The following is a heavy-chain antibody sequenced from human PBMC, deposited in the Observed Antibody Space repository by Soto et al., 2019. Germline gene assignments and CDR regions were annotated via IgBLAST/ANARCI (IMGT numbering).Heavy chain of an antibody. Sequence: SETLSLTCTVSGGSISSYYWSWIRQPPGKGLEWIGYIYYSGSTNYNPSLKSLFTISVDTSKNHFSLKLTSVTAADTAVYYCARDLSYYDFWGGPSGMDVWGQGTTVTVSS. CDR2: IYYSGST. CDR3: ARDLSYYDFWGGPSGMDV. CDR1: GGSISSYY. V-gene: IGHV4-59*01. J-gene: IGHJ6*02. D-gene: IGHD3-3*01.